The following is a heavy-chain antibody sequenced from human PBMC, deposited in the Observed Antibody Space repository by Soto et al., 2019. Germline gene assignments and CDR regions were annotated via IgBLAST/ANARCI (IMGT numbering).Heavy chain of an antibody. CDR2: IYYSGST. CDR3: ARAGELEPAGWRDY. D-gene: IGHD1-1*01. CDR1: GGSISSGDYY. V-gene: IGHV4-30-4*01. Sequence: QVQLQESGPGLVKPSQTLSLTCTVSGGSISSGDYYWSWIRQPPGKGLEWIGYIYYSGSTYYNPSLKRRVTIAVDTSKNQFALKLGSVTAAAAAVYYCARAGELEPAGWRDYWGQGTLVTVAS. J-gene: IGHJ4*02.